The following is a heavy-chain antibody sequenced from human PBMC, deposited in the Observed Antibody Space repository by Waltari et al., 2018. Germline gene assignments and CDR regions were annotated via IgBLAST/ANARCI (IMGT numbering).Heavy chain of an antibody. CDR3: ASDYGDSREYFQH. V-gene: IGHV1-69*01. CDR1: GGTFSRYA. Sequence: QVQLVQSGAEVKKPGSSVKVSCKASGGTFSRYAISWGRPAPGQGLEWMGGIIPIFGTANYAQKCQGRVTITADESTSTAYMELSSLRSEDTAVYYCASDYGDSREYFQHWGQGTLVTVSS. J-gene: IGHJ1*01. D-gene: IGHD4-17*01. CDR2: IIPIFGTA.